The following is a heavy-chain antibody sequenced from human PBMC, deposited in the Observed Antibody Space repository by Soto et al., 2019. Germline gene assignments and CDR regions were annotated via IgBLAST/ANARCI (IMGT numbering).Heavy chain of an antibody. CDR2: IIPIFGTA. D-gene: IGHD3-10*01. J-gene: IGHJ4*02. V-gene: IGHV1-69*12. CDR3: ARVDYYGSGSYATFDY. Sequence: QVQLVQSGAEVKKPGSSVKVSCKASGGTFSSYAISWVRQAPGQGLEWMGGIIPIFGTANYAQKFQGRVTITADEXTXXAYMELSSLRSEDTAVYYCARVDYYGSGSYATFDYWGQGTLVTVSS. CDR1: GGTFSSYA.